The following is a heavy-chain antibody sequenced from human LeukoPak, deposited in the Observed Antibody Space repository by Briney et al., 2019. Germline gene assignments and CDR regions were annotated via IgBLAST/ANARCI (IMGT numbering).Heavy chain of an antibody. CDR3: ARDIVVVPAAIRGLHYYYYGMDV. CDR2: ISSSSSYI. J-gene: IGHJ6*04. CDR1: GFTFSSYS. Sequence: GGSLRLSCAASGFTFSSYSMNWVRQAPGKGLEWVSSISSSSSYIYYADSVKGRFTISRDNAKNSLYLQMNSLRAEDTAVYYCARDIVVVPAAIRGLHYYYYGMDVWGKGTTVTVSS. D-gene: IGHD2-2*02. V-gene: IGHV3-21*01.